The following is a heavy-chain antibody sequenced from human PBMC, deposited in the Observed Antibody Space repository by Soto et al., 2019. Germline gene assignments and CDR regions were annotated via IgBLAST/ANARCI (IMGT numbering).Heavy chain of an antibody. CDR1: GGTFSSYA. Sequence: QVQLVQSGAEVKNPGSSVKVSCKASGGTFSSYAISWVRQAPGQGLEWMGGIIPIFDTADYAQKFQGRVTITADETTTTAYMEMSSLRAEDTAVYDCAGHSSGVPGYYYGMDVWGQGTTVTVSS. J-gene: IGHJ6*02. CDR3: AGHSSGVPGYYYGMDV. V-gene: IGHV1-69*12. D-gene: IGHD3-22*01. CDR2: IIPIFDTA.